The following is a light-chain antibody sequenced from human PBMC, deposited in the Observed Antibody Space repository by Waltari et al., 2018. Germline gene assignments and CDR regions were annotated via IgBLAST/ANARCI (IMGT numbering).Light chain of an antibody. CDR1: SSNNGSNT. J-gene: IGLJ2*01. V-gene: IGLV1-44*01. CDR3: AAWDDSLNGWV. Sequence: QSVLTQPPSVPGTARQRVTIPLSGRSSNNGSNTVSWFLQFRGTAPKVLNYANNWRPSGVPDRFSGPKSGTSASLAISGLQSADDATYYCAAWDDSLNGWVFGGGTKLTVL. CDR2: ANN.